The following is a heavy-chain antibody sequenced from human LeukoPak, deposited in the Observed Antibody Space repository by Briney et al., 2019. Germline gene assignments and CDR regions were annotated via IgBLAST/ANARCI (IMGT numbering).Heavy chain of an antibody. J-gene: IGHJ4*02. D-gene: IGHD3-22*01. CDR3: ATRNFYQGKPYYYYDFDL. CDR1: GFTFSSHA. CDR2: ISSSGDAT. V-gene: IGHV3-23*01. Sequence: GGSLRLSCAASGFTFSSHAMSWVRQAPGRGLEWVSGISSSGDATYYADSVRGRLTISRDNSRNTLYLQINSLRAEDTAAYYCATRNFYQGKPYYYYDFDLWGQGTLVTVPS.